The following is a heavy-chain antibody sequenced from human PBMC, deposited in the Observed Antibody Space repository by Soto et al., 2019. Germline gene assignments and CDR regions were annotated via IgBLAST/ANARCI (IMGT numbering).Heavy chain of an antibody. CDR3: ALVIGIVVVIDWFDP. CDR2: ISAYNGNT. J-gene: IGHJ5*02. CDR1: GYTFTSYG. D-gene: IGHD3-22*01. V-gene: IGHV1-18*01. Sequence: ASVKVSCKASGYTFTSYGISWVRQAPGQGLEWMGWISAYNGNTNYAQKLQGRVTMTTDTSTSTAYMELRSLRSDDTAVYYCALVIGIVVVIDWFDPRGQRTLVTVSS.